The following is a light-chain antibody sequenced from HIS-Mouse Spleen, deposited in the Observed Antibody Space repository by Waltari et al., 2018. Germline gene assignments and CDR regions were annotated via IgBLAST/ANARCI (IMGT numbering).Light chain of an antibody. J-gene: IGLJ2*01. CDR2: DVS. CDR1: SSDVGGYNY. Sequence: QSALTQPASVSGSPGQSITISCTGTSSDVGGYNYVSWYQQHPGKAPKLMIYDVSKRPHGVPDRFSGSKSGNTASLTISGLQAEDEADYYCCSYAGSYPVVFGGGTKLTVL. CDR3: CSYAGSYPVV. V-gene: IGLV2-11*01.